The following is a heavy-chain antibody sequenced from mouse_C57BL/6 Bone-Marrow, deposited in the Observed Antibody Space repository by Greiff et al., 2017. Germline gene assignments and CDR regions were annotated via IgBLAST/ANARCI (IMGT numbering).Heavy chain of an antibody. CDR3: VRGYAMDY. CDR1: GFSFNTYA. V-gene: IGHV10-1*01. J-gene: IGHJ4*01. Sequence: EVMLVESGGGLVQPKGSLKLSCAASGFSFNTYAMNWVRQAPGKGLEWVARIRSKSNNYATSYADSVKDRFTISRDDSESMLYLQMNNLKTEDTAMYYCVRGYAMDYWGQGTSVTVSS. CDR2: IRSKSNNYAT.